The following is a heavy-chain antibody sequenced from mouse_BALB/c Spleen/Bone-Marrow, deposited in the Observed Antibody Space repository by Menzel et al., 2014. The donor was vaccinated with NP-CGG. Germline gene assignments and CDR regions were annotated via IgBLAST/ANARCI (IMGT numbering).Heavy chain of an antibody. V-gene: IGHV14-3*02. Sequence: VQLQQSGAELVKPGASVKLSCTASGFNIKDTYMYWVKQRPEQGLEWIGRIDPANCNTKYDPKFQGKATITADTSSNTAYLQLSSLTSEDTAVYYCARYYYGSSLFAYWGQGTPVTVSA. CDR3: ARYYYGSSLFAY. D-gene: IGHD1-1*01. CDR2: IDPANCNT. CDR1: GFNIKDTY. J-gene: IGHJ3*01.